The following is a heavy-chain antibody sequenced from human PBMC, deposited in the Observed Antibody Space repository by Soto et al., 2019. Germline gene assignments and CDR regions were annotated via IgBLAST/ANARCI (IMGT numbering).Heavy chain of an antibody. J-gene: IGHJ6*02. D-gene: IGHD6-13*01. CDR1: GFTFSSYG. Sequence: GGSLRLSCAASGFTFSSYGMHWVRQAPGKGLEWVAVISYDGSNKYYADSVKGRFTISRDNSKNTLYLQMNSLRAEDTAVYYCAKSQQKLVLYYYYGMDVWGQGTTVTVSS. V-gene: IGHV3-30*18. CDR3: AKSQQKLVLYYYYGMDV. CDR2: ISYDGSNK.